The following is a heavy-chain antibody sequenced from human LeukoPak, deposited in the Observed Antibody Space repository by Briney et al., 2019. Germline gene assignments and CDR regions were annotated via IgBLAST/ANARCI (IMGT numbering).Heavy chain of an antibody. CDR2: IYYSGST. J-gene: IGHJ3*02. Sequence: PSETLSLTCTVSGGSISSGGYYWSWIRQHPGKGLEWIGYIYYSGSTYYNPSLKSRVTISVDTSKNQFSLKLSSVTAADTAVYYCARDREVRGARIAFDIWGQGTMVTVSS. V-gene: IGHV4-31*03. D-gene: IGHD3-10*01. CDR1: GGSISSGGYY. CDR3: ARDREVRGARIAFDI.